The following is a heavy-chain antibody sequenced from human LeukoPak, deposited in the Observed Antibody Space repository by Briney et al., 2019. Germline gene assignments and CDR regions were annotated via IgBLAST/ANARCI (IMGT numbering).Heavy chain of an antibody. D-gene: IGHD1-14*01. CDR2: IFHSGYV. CDR3: ARAVTGEPDYFDL. J-gene: IGHJ4*02. V-gene: IGHV4-38-2*02. CDR1: GDSVGSPYY. Sequence: SETLSLTCNVSGDSVGSPYYWGWIRQPPGKGLEWVASIFHSGYVYHNPSLKSRVTTSIDMSRNQFSLKLTSVTAAETALYYCARAVTGEPDYFDLWGQGTLVTVSS.